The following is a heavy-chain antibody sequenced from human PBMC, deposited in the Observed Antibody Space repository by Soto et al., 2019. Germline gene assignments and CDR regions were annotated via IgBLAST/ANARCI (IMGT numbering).Heavy chain of an antibody. V-gene: IGHV3-23*01. J-gene: IGHJ4*02. D-gene: IGHD6-13*01. CDR3: AKLNLYVSAAAGRGPFDY. CDR1: GFTFSNYA. Sequence: VQLLESGGGLVQPGGSLRLSCAASGFTFSNYAMSWVRQAPGKGLEWVSAVSGSGGNTYYADSVQGRFTISRDNSKNMLNLQMNSRRAEDTAVYYCAKLNLYVSAAAGRGPFDYWGQGTLVTVSS. CDR2: VSGSGGNT.